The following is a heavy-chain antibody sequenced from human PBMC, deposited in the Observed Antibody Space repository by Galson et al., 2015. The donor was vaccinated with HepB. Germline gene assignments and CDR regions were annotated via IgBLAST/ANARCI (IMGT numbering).Heavy chain of an antibody. V-gene: IGHV3-30-3*01. CDR1: GFTFSSYA. Sequence: SLRLSCAASGFTFSSYAMHWVRQAPGKGLEWVAVISYDGSNKYYADSVKGRFTISRDNPKNTLYLQMNSLRAEDTAVYYCARAWGYDSSGYRAEYFQHWGQGTLVTVSS. J-gene: IGHJ1*01. CDR3: ARAWGYDSSGYRAEYFQH. CDR2: ISYDGSNK. D-gene: IGHD3-22*01.